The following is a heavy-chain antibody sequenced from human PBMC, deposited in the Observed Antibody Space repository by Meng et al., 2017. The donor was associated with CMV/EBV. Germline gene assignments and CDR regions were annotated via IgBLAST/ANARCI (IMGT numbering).Heavy chain of an antibody. D-gene: IGHD3-22*01. Sequence: GESLKISCAASGFTFSNAWMSWVRQAPGKGLEWVGRIKSKTDGGTTDYAAPVKGRFTISRDDSKNTLYLQMNSLKTEGTAVYYCTTSDSSGYYRYYYYGMDVWGQGTTVTVSS. J-gene: IGHJ6*02. CDR1: GFTFSNAW. CDR3: TTSDSSGYYRYYYYGMDV. CDR2: IKSKTDGGTT. V-gene: IGHV3-15*01.